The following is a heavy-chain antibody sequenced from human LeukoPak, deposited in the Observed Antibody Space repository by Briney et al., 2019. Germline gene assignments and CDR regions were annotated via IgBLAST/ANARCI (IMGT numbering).Heavy chain of an antibody. CDR1: GFTFSNYW. CDR2: IKADGSEK. J-gene: IGHJ4*02. Sequence: PGGSLRLSCATFGFTFSNYWMNWVRQAPGKGLGWVAIIKADGSEKHYVDSVRGRFTVSRDNAKNSLYLQMSSQRAEDTAVYYCARADNGPENWGQGTLVTVSS. CDR3: ARADNGPEN. D-gene: IGHD1-1*01. V-gene: IGHV3-7*01.